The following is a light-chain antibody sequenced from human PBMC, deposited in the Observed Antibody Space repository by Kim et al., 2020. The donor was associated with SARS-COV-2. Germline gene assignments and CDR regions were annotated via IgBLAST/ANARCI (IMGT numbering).Light chain of an antibody. CDR3: NSRDTSGNHVV. J-gene: IGLJ2*01. CDR1: SLRSYY. V-gene: IGLV3-19*01. CDR2: VKN. Sequence: SSELTQDPAVSVALGQTVRITCQGDSLRSYYASWYQQKPGQAPVLVIYVKNNRPSGIPDRFSGSISGNTASLTITGAQAEDEADYYCNSRDTSGNHVVFGGGTQLTVL.